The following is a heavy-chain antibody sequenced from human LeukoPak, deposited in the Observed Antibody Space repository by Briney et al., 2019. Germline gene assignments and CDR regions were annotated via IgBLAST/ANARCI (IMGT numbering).Heavy chain of an antibody. CDR1: GGTFSSYA. CDR3: ARGAGYSSFSDY. D-gene: IGHD6-19*01. Sequence: SVKVSCKASGGTFSSYAISWVRQAPGQGLEWVGGIIPIFGTANYAQKFQGRVTITRNTSISTAYMELSSLRSEDTAVYYCARGAGYSSFSDYWGQGTLVTVSS. CDR2: IIPIFGTA. J-gene: IGHJ4*02. V-gene: IGHV1-69*05.